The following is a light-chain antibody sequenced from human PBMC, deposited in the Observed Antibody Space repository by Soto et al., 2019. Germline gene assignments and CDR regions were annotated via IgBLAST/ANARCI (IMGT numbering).Light chain of an antibody. V-gene: IGKV3-20*01. Sequence: EIVLTQSPGTLSLSPGEGATLSCRASQSVSTNFFSWYQQTPGPAPRLLIYGASTRATGIPDRFSGSWSGTDFTLTISRLAPEDFAVYYCQHYGRTSWTFGQGTKVEIK. J-gene: IGKJ1*01. CDR2: GAS. CDR1: QSVSTNF. CDR3: QHYGRTSWT.